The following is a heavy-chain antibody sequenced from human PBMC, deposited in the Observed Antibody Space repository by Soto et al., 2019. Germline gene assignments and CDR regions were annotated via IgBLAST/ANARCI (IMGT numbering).Heavy chain of an antibody. CDR3: TRDSRPGPQKD. V-gene: IGHV4-59*01. J-gene: IGHJ4*01. Sequence: SETLSLTCTVSGASISGYYWNWIRQPPGKGLEWIGYIYYSIYYSGSTNYNPSLKSRVTISVDTSKNQFSLKLRSVTAADTAVYYCTRDSRPGPQKDWGQGTLVTISS. CDR2: IYYSGST. CDR1: GASISGYY.